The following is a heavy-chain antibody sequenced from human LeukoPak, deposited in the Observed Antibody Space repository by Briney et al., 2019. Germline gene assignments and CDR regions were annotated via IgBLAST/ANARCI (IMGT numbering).Heavy chain of an antibody. CDR1: GFTVSSNY. J-gene: IGHJ6*04. Sequence: GGSLRLSCAASGFTVSSNYMSWVRQAPGKGLEWVSVIYSGGTTYYADSVKGRFTISRDNSKNTLYLQMNSVRAEETAVYYCTRVYCSSTSCYLDVWGKGTTVTVSS. CDR2: IYSGGTT. D-gene: IGHD2-2*01. CDR3: TRVYCSSTSCYLDV. V-gene: IGHV3-66*01.